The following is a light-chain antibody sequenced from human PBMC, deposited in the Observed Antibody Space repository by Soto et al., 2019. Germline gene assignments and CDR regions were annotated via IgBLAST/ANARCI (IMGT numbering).Light chain of an antibody. CDR3: QQYNDHSPPWT. Sequence: DIQMTQSPSTLSASVGDRVSITCRASQNIRALLAWYQQKPGKAPKLLIYDASNLEGGVPSKFSGSGSGTEFTLTISSMQPEDFATYYCQQYNDHSPPWTFGQGTKVDIK. V-gene: IGKV1-5*01. CDR2: DAS. J-gene: IGKJ1*01. CDR1: QNIRAL.